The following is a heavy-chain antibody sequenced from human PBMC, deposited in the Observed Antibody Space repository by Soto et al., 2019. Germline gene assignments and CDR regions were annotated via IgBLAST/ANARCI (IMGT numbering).Heavy chain of an antibody. V-gene: IGHV1-3*01. CDR2: INAGNGNT. Sequence: SVKVSCKASGYSFTIYAMHWVRQAPGQRLERMGWINAGNGNTKYSQKFQGRVTITADKSTSTAYMELSSVTAADTAVYYCARHAVHSSGFTDYWGQGTLVTVSS. J-gene: IGHJ4*02. D-gene: IGHD6-19*01. CDR3: ARHAVHSSGFTDY. CDR1: GYSFTIYA.